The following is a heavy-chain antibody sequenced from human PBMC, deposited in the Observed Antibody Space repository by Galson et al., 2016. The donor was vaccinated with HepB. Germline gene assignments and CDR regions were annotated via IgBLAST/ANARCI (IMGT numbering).Heavy chain of an antibody. CDR3: ARSRAVAGTDYDYYVMDV. V-gene: IGHV2-70*01. J-gene: IGHJ6*02. Sequence: PALVKPTQTLTVTCTFSGFSLSTSEMCVSWIRQPPGKALEWLALIDWDGDEYYSTSLETRLTISKDTSKNQVVLTMTNMDPVDTATYYCARSRAVAGTDYDYYVMDVWGQGTPVTVAS. D-gene: IGHD6-19*01. CDR1: GFSLSTSEMC. CDR2: IDWDGDE.